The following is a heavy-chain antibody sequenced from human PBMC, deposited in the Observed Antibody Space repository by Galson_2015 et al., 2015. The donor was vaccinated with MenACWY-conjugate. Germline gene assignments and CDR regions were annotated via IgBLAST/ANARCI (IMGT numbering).Heavy chain of an antibody. CDR3: AKAAAAVGINLFDP. D-gene: IGHD6-13*01. CDR2: ISDDT. Sequence: SLRLSCAASGFTFGSYAMSWVRQAPGKGLEWVSTISDDTYYEDSVKGRFTISRDNFKNTLNLQMNSLRAEEPAVYYCAKAAAAVGINLFDPGCRGTLVAVSS. J-gene: IGHJ5*02. V-gene: IGHV3-23*01. CDR1: GFTFGSYA.